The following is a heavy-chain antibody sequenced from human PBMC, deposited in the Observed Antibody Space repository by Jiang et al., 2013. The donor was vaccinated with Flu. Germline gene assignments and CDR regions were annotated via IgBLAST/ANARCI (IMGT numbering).Heavy chain of an antibody. V-gene: IGHV3-48*02. CDR2: STI. D-gene: IGHD3-22*01. CDR3: ARDWTYYDSSGYPRFDY. Sequence: STIYYADSVKGRFTISRDNAKNSLYLQMNSLRDEDTAVYYCARDWTYYDSSGYPRFDYWGQGTLVTVSS. J-gene: IGHJ4*02.